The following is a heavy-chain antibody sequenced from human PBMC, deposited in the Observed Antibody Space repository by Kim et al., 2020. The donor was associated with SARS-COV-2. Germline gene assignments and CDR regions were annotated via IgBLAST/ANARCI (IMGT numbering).Heavy chain of an antibody. D-gene: IGHD3-22*01. J-gene: IGHJ6*02. V-gene: IGHV3-7*04. Sequence: FTISRDNAKNSLYLQMNSLRAEDTAVYYCARSNSSGYYFYYYYYYGMDVWGQGTTVTVSS. CDR3: ARSNSSGYYFYYYYYYGMDV.